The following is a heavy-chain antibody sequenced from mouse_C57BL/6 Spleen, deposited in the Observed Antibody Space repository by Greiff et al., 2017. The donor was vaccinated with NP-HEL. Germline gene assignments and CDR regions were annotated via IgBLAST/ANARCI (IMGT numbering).Heavy chain of an antibody. V-gene: IGHV5-17*01. Sequence: EVQGVESGGGLVKPGGSLKLSCAASGFTFSDYGMHWVRQAPEKGLEWVAYISSGSSTIYYADTVKGRFTISRDNAKNTLFLQMTSLRSEDTAMYYCARRGITTVVATRYAMDYWGQGTSVTVSS. D-gene: IGHD1-1*01. J-gene: IGHJ4*01. CDR3: ARRGITTVVATRYAMDY. CDR2: ISSGSSTI. CDR1: GFTFSDYG.